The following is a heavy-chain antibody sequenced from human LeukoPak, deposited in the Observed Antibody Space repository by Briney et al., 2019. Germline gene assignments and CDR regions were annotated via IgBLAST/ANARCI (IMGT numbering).Heavy chain of an antibody. J-gene: IGHJ4*02. CDR1: GFTVSSNY. V-gene: IGHV3-66*01. D-gene: IGHD3-10*01. CDR2: IYSGGSA. Sequence: GGSLRLSCAASGFTVSSNYMSWVRQAPGKGLEWVSVIYSGGSAYYADSVKGRFTISRDNSKNTLYLQMNSLRAEDTAVYYCAREQSRFGAFDYWGQGTLVTVSS. CDR3: AREQSRFGAFDY.